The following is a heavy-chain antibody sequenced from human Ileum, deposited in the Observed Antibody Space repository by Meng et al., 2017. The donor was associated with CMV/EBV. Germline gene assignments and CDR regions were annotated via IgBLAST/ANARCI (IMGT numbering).Heavy chain of an antibody. CDR3: AANFGLLGGYGMDV. D-gene: IGHD4/OR15-4a*01. J-gene: IGHJ6*02. V-gene: IGHV3-74*01. Sequence: GESLKISCAASGFNFDDYSMHWVRQAPGKGLEWVSRINSDGSSTSYAGSVKGRFTISRDNSKNTLYLQMNSLRAEDTAVYYCAANFGLLGGYGMDVWGQGTTVTVSS. CDR1: GFNFDDYS. CDR2: INSDGSST.